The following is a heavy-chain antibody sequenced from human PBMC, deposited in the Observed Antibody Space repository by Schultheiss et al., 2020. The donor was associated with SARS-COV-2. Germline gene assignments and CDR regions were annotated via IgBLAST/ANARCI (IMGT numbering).Heavy chain of an antibody. CDR3: ARGSNDFWSGYSYSFMDV. CDR2: IYSGGST. Sequence: AGSLRLSCAASGFTVSSNYMSWVRQAPGKGLEWVSVIYSGGSTYYADSVKGRFTISRHNSKNTLYLQMNSLRAEDTAVYYCARGSNDFWSGYSYSFMDVWGKGTTVTVSS. D-gene: IGHD3-3*01. V-gene: IGHV3-53*04. CDR1: GFTVSSNY. J-gene: IGHJ6*03.